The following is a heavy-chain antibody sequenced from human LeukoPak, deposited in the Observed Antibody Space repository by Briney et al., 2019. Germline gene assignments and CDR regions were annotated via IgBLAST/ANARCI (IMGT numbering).Heavy chain of an antibody. CDR3: ARDELAAIPDGGYYFDY. CDR1: GFTFNYFA. V-gene: IGHV3-30-3*01. CDR2: TSFDGTNK. J-gene: IGHJ4*02. Sequence: PGGSLRLSCAGSGFTFNYFAIHWVRQAPGKGLEWVAVTSFDGTNKYYADSVRGRFTISRDNSNKTVYLQMNSLRADDTAVYYCARDELAAIPDGGYYFDYWGQGTLVTVSS. D-gene: IGHD2-2*02.